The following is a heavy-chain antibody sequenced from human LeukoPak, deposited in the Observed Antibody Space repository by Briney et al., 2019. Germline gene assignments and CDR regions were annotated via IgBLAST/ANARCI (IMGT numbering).Heavy chain of an antibody. CDR2: INHSGST. J-gene: IGHJ5*02. CDR3: ARGPVGGNPIRS. CDR1: GGSIIGYF. Sequence: PSETLSLTCGVSGGSIIGYFCARLRQPPGKGLEWIGEINHSGSTNYSPSLKSRATISVDTSKKQFSLNLNSVTAADTAVYYCARGPVGGNPIRSWGQGTLVTVSS. V-gene: IGHV4-34*01. D-gene: IGHD4-23*01.